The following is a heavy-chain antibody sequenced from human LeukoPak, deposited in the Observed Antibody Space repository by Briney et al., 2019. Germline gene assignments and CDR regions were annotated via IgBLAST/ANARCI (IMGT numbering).Heavy chain of an antibody. CDR1: GFTFSSYW. Sequence: PGGSLRLSCAASGFTFSSYWMSWVRQAPGKGLGWVSNIKQDGSEKYYVDSVKGRFTISRDNAKNSLYLQMNSLRAEDTAVYYCAREGMYYDILTGYYDYWGQGTLVTVSS. CDR3: AREGMYYDILTGYYDY. J-gene: IGHJ4*02. D-gene: IGHD3-9*01. V-gene: IGHV3-7*01. CDR2: IKQDGSEK.